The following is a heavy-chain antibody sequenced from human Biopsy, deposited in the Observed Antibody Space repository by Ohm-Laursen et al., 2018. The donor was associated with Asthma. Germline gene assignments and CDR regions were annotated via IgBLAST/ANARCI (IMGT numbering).Heavy chain of an antibody. CDR3: AKEVFPGWELRRGPDS. J-gene: IGHJ4*02. V-gene: IGHV3-30*18. CDR2: ISFDGTNR. CDR1: GFTFHNCV. D-gene: IGHD1-26*01. Sequence: SLRLSLAASGFTFHNCVMHWVRQAPGKALDWVAVISFDGTNRNYTDSVKARFTISRDNSRNTLHLEMNSLRAVDTAVYFCAKEVFPGWELRRGPDSWGQGTLVTVSS.